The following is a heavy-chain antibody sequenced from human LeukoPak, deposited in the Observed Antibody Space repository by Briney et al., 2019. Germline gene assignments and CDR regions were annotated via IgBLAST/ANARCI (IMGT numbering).Heavy chain of an antibody. CDR2: INHSGST. CDR3: ARGDAVAEAQRVSDAFDI. D-gene: IGHD6-19*01. V-gene: IGHV4-34*01. J-gene: IGHJ3*02. Sequence: PSETLSLTCAVYGGSFSGYYWSWIRQPPGKGLEWIGEINHSGSTNYNPSLKSRVTISVGTSKNQFSLKLSSVTAADTAVYYCARGDAVAEAQRVSDAFDIWGQGTMVTVSS. CDR1: GGSFSGYY.